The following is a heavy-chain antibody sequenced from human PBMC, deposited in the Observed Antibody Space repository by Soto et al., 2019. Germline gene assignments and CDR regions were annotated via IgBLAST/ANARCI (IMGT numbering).Heavy chain of an antibody. CDR3: GRRITMVRGSYCYYGMDV. J-gene: IGHJ6*02. Sequence: LTLSCAATGSPSSTHGFTWFRQALGKGLEWVSYINSTSSTKAYAHTAKEQFHHYRDNAKNSVYLQKNSLRDGEPGVYYCGRRITMVRGSYCYYGMDVWGQGATVSVSS. D-gene: IGHD3-10*01. CDR2: INSTSSTK. V-gene: IGHV3-48*02. CDR1: GSPSSTHG.